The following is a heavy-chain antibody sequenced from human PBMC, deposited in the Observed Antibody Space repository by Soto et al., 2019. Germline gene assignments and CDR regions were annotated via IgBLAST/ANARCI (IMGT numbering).Heavy chain of an antibody. V-gene: IGHV3-21*01. Sequence: PGGSLRLSCAASGFTFSSYSMNWVRQAPGKGLEWVSSISSSSSYIYYADSVKGRFTISRDNAKNSLFLQMNSLRAKDTAVYYCARGLDREYGQDSWGQGALVTVSS. D-gene: IGHD3-10*01. J-gene: IGHJ4*02. CDR3: ARGLDREYGQDS. CDR1: GFTFSSYS. CDR2: ISSSSSYI.